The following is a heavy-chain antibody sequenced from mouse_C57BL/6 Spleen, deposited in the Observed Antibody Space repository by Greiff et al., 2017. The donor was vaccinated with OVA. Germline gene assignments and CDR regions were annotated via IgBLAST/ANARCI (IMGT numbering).Heavy chain of an antibody. CDR1: GYSFTGYY. Sequence: EVQLQQSGPELVKPGASVKISCKASGYSFTGYYMNWVKQSPEKSLEWIGEINPSTGGTTYNQKFKAKATLTVDKSSSTAYMQLKSLTSEDSAVYYCARAVVRDFDYWGQGTTLTVSS. CDR3: ARAVVRDFDY. J-gene: IGHJ2*01. CDR2: INPSTGGT. V-gene: IGHV1-42*01. D-gene: IGHD1-1*01.